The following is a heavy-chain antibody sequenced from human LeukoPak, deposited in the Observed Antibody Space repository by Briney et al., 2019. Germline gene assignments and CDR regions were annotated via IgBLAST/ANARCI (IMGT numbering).Heavy chain of an antibody. CDR2: IYYSGST. D-gene: IGHD3-10*01. J-gene: IGHJ6*03. V-gene: IGHV4-59*12. CDR3: ARDVLDREDYYYYYMDV. CDR1: GGSISSYY. Sequence: SETLSLTCTVSGGSISSYYWSWIRQPPGKGLEWIGYIYYSGSTNYNPSLKSRVTMSVDTSKNQFSLKLSSVTAADTAVYYCARDVLDREDYYYYYMDVWGKGTTVTISS.